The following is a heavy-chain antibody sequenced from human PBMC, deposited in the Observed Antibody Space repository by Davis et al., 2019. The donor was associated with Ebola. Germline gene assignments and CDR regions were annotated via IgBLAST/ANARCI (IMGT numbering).Heavy chain of an antibody. Sequence: GGSLRLSCAASGSDFFNFAMFWVRQAQGTGLGWVSGINGGSSTTRYTDSVKGRFTISRDNSKKILYLQMNSLKAEDTAVYYCAKDHSDFGDVYGMWAPYGMHVWGHGTTVTVSS. J-gene: IGHJ6*02. V-gene: IGHV3-23*01. CDR2: INGGSSTT. D-gene: IGHD4-17*01. CDR3: AKDHSDFGDVYGMWAPYGMHV. CDR1: GSDFFNFA.